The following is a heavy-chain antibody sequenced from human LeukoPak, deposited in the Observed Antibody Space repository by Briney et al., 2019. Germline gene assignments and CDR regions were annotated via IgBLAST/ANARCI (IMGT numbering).Heavy chain of an antibody. J-gene: IGHJ5*02. Sequence: PSETLSLTCTVSGYSISSGYYWGWIRQPPGKGLEWIGSIYHSGSTYYNPSLKSRVTILVDTSKNQFSLKLSSVTAADTAVYYCARVAAAAGTVDWFDPWGQGTLVTVSS. V-gene: IGHV4-38-2*02. CDR2: IYHSGST. CDR1: GYSISSGYY. D-gene: IGHD6-13*01. CDR3: ARVAAAAGTVDWFDP.